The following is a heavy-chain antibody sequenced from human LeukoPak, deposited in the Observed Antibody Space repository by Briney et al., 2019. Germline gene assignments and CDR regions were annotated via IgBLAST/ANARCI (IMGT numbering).Heavy chain of an antibody. CDR1: GFTFSSYA. V-gene: IGHV3-30*04. CDR2: ISYDGSNK. Sequence: SGGSLRLSCAASGFTFSSYAMHWVRQAPGKGLEWVAVISYDGSNKYYADSVKGRFTISRDNSKNTLYLQMNSLRAEDTAVYYCARVVARYGPFDYWGQGTLVTVSS. D-gene: IGHD5-18*01. CDR3: ARVVARYGPFDY. J-gene: IGHJ4*02.